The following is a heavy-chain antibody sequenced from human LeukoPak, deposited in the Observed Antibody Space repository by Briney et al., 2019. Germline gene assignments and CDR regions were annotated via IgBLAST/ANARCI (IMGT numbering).Heavy chain of an antibody. D-gene: IGHD6-13*01. CDR1: GGSFSGYY. CDR2: INHSGST. CDR3: ARDSSSW. J-gene: IGHJ4*02. V-gene: IGHV4-34*01. Sequence: PSETLSLTCAVYGGSFSGYYWSWTRQPPGKGLEWIGEINHSGSTNYNPSLKSRVTISVDTSKNQFSLKLSSVTAADTAVYYCARDSSSWWGQGTLVTVSS.